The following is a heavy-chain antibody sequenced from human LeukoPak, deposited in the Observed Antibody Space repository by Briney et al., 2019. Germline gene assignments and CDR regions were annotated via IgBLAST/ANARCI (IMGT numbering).Heavy chain of an antibody. J-gene: IGHJ4*02. CDR3: AKDFYGGNSVARGIDY. CDR1: GFTFSSYG. Sequence: SGGSLRLSCAASGFTFSSYGMHWVRQAPGKGLEWVAFIRYDGSNKYYADSVKGRFTISRGNSKNTLYLQMNSLRAEDTAVYYCAKDFYGGNSVARGIDYWGQGTLVTVSS. V-gene: IGHV3-30*02. D-gene: IGHD4-23*01. CDR2: IRYDGSNK.